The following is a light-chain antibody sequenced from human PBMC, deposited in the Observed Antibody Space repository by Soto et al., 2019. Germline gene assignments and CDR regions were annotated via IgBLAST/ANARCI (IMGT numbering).Light chain of an antibody. V-gene: IGLV2-23*01. CDR3: CSYAGSSTWV. CDR1: CSDVGSYNL. Sequence: QSALTQPASVSGSHGQSITIACTGTCSDVGSYNLVSWYQQHPGTAPKLMIYEGSKRPSGVSNRFSGSKSGNTSSLTISGLQAEDEDDYYCCSYAGSSTWVFGGGTKLTVL. CDR2: EGS. J-gene: IGLJ3*02.